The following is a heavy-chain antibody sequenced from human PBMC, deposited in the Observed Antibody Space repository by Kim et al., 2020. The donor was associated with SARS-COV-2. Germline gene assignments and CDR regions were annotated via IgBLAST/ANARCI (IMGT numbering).Heavy chain of an antibody. Sequence: GGSLRLSCAASGFTFSSYAMSWVRQAPGKGLEWVSAISGSGGSTYYADSVKGRFTISRDNSKNTLYLQMNSLRAEETAVYYCAKGPYYYGSGSDDAFDIWGQGTMVTVSS. CDR3: AKGPYYYGSGSDDAFDI. CDR2: ISGSGGST. D-gene: IGHD3-10*01. CDR1: GFTFSSYA. J-gene: IGHJ3*02. V-gene: IGHV3-23*01.